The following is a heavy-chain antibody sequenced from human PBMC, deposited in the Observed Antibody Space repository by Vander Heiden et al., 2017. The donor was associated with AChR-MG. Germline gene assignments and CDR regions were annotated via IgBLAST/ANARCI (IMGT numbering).Heavy chain of an antibody. CDR1: GFTCSSSW. D-gene: IGHD2-2*01. J-gene: IGHJ6*02. V-gene: IGHV3-7*01. CDR2: IKQDGSEK. Sequence: EVQLVESGGGLVQPGGSLRLSCAASGFTCSSSWMSGVRQAPGKGLEWVANIKQDGSEKYYVDSVKGRFTISRDNAKNSLYLQMNSLRAEDTAVYYCARTIVVVPADVYYYYYGMDVWGQGTTVTVSS. CDR3: ARTIVVVPADVYYYYYGMDV.